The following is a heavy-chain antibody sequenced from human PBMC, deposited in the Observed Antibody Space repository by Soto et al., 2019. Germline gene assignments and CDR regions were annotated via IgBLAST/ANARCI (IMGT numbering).Heavy chain of an antibody. CDR3: ARASRFSADYYGSGSYYNEMMWFEP. CDR2: IYYSVST. CDR1: YGSISSYY. V-gene: IGHV4-59*01. J-gene: IGHJ5*02. Sequence: PSETLSLTCPVSYGSISSYYWSWILKTPFKLLEFIWYIYYSVSTNYNPSLKSRVTISVDTSKNQFSLKLSSVTAADTAVYYCARASRFSADYYGSGSYYNEMMWFEPWGQGTLVTVSS. D-gene: IGHD3-10*01.